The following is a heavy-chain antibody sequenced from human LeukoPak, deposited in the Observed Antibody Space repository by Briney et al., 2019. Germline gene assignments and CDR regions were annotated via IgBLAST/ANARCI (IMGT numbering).Heavy chain of an antibody. D-gene: IGHD4-17*01. J-gene: IGHJ4*02. Sequence: GGSLRLSCAASGFTFSNYWMRWVRQAPGKGLVWVSRINIDERTTSYADSVKGRFTISRDYAKNTLYLQMYSLRAEDTAVYYCTRTTTETTYFDYWGQGTLVTVSS. CDR1: GFTFSNYW. CDR2: INIDERTT. V-gene: IGHV3-74*01. CDR3: TRTTTETTYFDY.